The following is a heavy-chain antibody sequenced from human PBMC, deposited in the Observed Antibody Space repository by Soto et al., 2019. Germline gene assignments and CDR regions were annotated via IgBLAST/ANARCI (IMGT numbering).Heavy chain of an antibody. J-gene: IGHJ4*02. V-gene: IGHV5-51*01. Sequence: PGESLKISCKGSGYSFTSYWIGWVRQMPGKGLEWMGIIYPGDSDTRYSPSFQGQVTISADKSISTAYLQWSSLKASDTAMYYCARRSRSYYYGSGSHQVDYWGQGTLVTVSS. D-gene: IGHD3-10*01. CDR1: GYSFTSYW. CDR3: ARRSRSYYYGSGSHQVDY. CDR2: IYPGDSDT.